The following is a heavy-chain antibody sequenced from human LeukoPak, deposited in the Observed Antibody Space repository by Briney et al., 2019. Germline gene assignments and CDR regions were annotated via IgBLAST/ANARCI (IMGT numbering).Heavy chain of an antibody. D-gene: IGHD4-17*01. Sequence: PGGSLRLSCAASGFTFSSYAMSWVRQAPGKGLEWVSFISAGGGSTYYADSVKGRFTISRDNSKNTLYLQMNSLRAEDTAVYYCAQGGDYTSFDYWGQGTLVTVSS. V-gene: IGHV3-23*01. CDR3: AQGGDYTSFDY. CDR2: ISAGGGST. J-gene: IGHJ4*02. CDR1: GFTFSSYA.